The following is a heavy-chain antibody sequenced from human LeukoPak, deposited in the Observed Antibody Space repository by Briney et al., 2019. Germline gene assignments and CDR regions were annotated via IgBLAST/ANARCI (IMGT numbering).Heavy chain of an antibody. J-gene: IGHJ4*02. D-gene: IGHD5-24*01. CDR2: MNSDGTTV. CDR1: GFTFRTSW. V-gene: IGHV3-74*01. CDR3: ARGGNYYLDY. Sequence: GGSLRLSCAVSGFTFRTSWMHWVRQAPGGGLVWVSRMNSDGTTVNYADSVKGRFTMSRDNAKNTLYLQMNSLRAEGTAVCYCARGGNYYLDYWGQGTLATVSS.